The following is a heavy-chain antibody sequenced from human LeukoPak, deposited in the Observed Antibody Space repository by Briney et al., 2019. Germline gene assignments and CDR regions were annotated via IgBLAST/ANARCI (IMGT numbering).Heavy chain of an antibody. J-gene: IGHJ4*02. CDR2: ICGSGGSK. V-gene: IGHV3-23*01. Sequence: PGGSLRHSRAASGFTYSGYAMSSVRQAPGRGVEWVSRICGSGGSKYDAVCVKGRFTISRDNAKNSLYLQMNSLRAEDTAVYYCARDGGYSYGYTARVYFEYWGQGTLVTVCS. CDR3: ARDGGYSYGYTARVYFEY. D-gene: IGHD5-18*01. CDR1: GFTYSGYA.